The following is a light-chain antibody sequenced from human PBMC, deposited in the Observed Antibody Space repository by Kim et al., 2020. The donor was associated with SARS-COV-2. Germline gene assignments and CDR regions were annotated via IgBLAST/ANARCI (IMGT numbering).Light chain of an antibody. CDR3: QLYRNSTRT. Sequence: DIVVTQSPDTLSVSPGEGATLSCRASQRVGTSDVAWYQQRPGQPPRLLIFGSFRRALGVPDRFSGIGSGIEFTLSISRLEPEDFAVYYCQLYRNSTRTFGQGTKVDIK. J-gene: IGKJ1*01. CDR2: GSF. CDR1: QRVGTSD. V-gene: IGKV3-20*01.